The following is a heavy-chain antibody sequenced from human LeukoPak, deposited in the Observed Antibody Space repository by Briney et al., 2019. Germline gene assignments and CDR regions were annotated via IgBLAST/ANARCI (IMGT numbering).Heavy chain of an antibody. Sequence: SETLSLTCTVSGYSISSGYYWGWIRQPPGKGLEWIGSIYHSGSTYYNPSLKSRVTISVDTSKNQFPLKLSSVTAADTAVYYCARARHIVVVPAAMWFDPWGQGTLVTVSS. V-gene: IGHV4-38-2*02. J-gene: IGHJ5*02. CDR2: IYHSGST. CDR1: GYSISSGYY. D-gene: IGHD2-2*01. CDR3: ARARHIVVVPAAMWFDP.